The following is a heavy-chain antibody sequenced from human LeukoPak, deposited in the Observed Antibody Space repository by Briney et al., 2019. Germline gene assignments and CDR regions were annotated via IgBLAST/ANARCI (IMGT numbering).Heavy chain of an antibody. CDR3: ARHLYYYDSSTYWGTTNYWYFDL. V-gene: IGHV4-34*01. D-gene: IGHD3-22*01. CDR1: GGSFSGYY. J-gene: IGHJ2*01. Sequence: PSETLSLTCAVYGGSFSGYYWSWIRQPPGKGLEWIGEVNHSGSTNYNPSLKSRVTISVDTSKNQFSLKLSSVTAADAAVYYCARHLYYYDSSTYWGTTNYWYFDLWGRGTLVTVSS. CDR2: VNHSGST.